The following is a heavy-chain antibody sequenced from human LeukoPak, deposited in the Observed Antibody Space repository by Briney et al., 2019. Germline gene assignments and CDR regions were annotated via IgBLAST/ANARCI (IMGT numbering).Heavy chain of an antibody. CDR1: GGSFSGYY. Sequence: SETLSLTCAVYGGSFSGYYWSWIRQPPGKGLEWIGEINHSGSTNYNPSLKSRVTISVDTSKNQFFLKLSSVTAADTAVYYCARGIVVVTAENWFDPWGQGTLVTVSS. CDR2: INHSGST. CDR3: ARGIVVVTAENWFDP. V-gene: IGHV4-34*01. J-gene: IGHJ5*02. D-gene: IGHD2-21*02.